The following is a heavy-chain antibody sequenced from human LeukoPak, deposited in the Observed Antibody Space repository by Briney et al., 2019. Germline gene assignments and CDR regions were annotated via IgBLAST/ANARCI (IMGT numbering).Heavy chain of an antibody. J-gene: IGHJ5*02. CDR1: RFSFSDFA. CDR3: ATYRQVMLPFEA. CDR2: TFQGGGEI. D-gene: IGHD5-18*01. Sequence: GRSLRLSSAAYRFSFSDFAMIWVRQPPGNGLEWVSSTFQGGGEIHYADSVRGRFTISRDNSRSTLFLQMNSLRGEDTAIYYGATYRQVMLPFEAWGQGTLVTVSS. V-gene: IGHV3-23*01.